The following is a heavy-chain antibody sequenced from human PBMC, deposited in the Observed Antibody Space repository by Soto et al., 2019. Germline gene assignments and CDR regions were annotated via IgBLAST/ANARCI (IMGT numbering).Heavy chain of an antibody. CDR1: GGSISSSSYY. CDR3: ARHLGISSSSNFDY. Sequence: SETLSLTCTVSGGSISSSSYYWGWIRQPPGKGLEWIGSIYYSGSTYYNPSLKSRVTISVDTSKNQFSLKLSSVTAADTAVYYCARHLGISSSSNFDYWGQGTLVTVPQ. D-gene: IGHD6-6*01. J-gene: IGHJ4*02. CDR2: IYYSGST. V-gene: IGHV4-39*01.